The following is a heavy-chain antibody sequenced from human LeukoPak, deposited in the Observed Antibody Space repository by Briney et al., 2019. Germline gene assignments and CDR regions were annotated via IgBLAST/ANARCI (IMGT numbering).Heavy chain of an antibody. J-gene: IGHJ3*02. CDR1: GYTFSSYW. CDR2: IYPGDSET. D-gene: IGHD3-22*01. Sequence: GESLKISCKGSGYTFSSYWIGWVRQMPGKGLEWMGIIYPGDSETEYSPSFEGQVTISVDKSISTAFLQWSSLKASDTAMYYCANTYYYDSIGYDDAFDIWGQGTMVIVSS. CDR3: ANTYYYDSIGYDDAFDI. V-gene: IGHV5-51*01.